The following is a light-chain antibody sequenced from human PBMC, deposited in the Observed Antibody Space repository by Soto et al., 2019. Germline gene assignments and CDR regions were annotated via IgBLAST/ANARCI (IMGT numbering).Light chain of an antibody. CDR1: QDIGDY. J-gene: IGKJ1*01. CDR3: LHYHSFPLR. V-gene: IGKV1-17*03. Sequence: DIQMTQSPSAMSASVGDRVTITCRASQDIGDYLVWFQQKPGKAPKRLMYAASSLKSGVPSTFSGSKSGTDFTLTVSSLLPEDFATCAFLHYHSFPLRFGQGTKVEVK. CDR2: AAS.